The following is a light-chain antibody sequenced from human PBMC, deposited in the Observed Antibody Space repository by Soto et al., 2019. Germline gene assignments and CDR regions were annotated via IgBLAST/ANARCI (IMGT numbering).Light chain of an antibody. V-gene: IGLV2-14*01. CDR3: SSYTSSSTPHVV. CDR2: DVS. CDR1: SSDVGGYNY. J-gene: IGLJ2*01. Sequence: QSALTQPASVSGSPGQSITISCTGTSSDVGGYNYVSWYQQHPGKAPKLMIYDVSNRPSGVSNRFSGSESVNTASLTISGLQAEDEADYYCSSYTSSSTPHVVFGGGTKLTVL.